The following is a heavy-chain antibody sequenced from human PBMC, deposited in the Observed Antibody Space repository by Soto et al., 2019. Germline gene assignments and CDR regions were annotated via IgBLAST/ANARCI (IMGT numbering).Heavy chain of an antibody. D-gene: IGHD3-3*01. Sequence: GESLKISCKGSGYNFAGYWIAWVRQMPGKGLELMGIIYPSDSDTRYRPSFQGQVTISADKSISSAYLQWSSLRASDTAMYYCARGGVSTRTFDHWGQGTTLTVYS. CDR2: IYPSDSDT. CDR1: GYNFAGYW. V-gene: IGHV5-51*01. J-gene: IGHJ4*02. CDR3: ARGGVSTRTFDH.